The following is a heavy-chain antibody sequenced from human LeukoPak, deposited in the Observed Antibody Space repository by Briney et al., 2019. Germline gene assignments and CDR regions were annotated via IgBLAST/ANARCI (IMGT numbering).Heavy chain of an antibody. V-gene: IGHV4-34*01. Sequence: SDTLSLTCAVYGGSFSGYYWSWIRQPPGKGLEWIGEINHSGSHNYNPSLKSRVTISVDTSKNQFPLKLSSVTAADTAVYYCARVSGGNKSPFDYWGQGTLVTVSS. D-gene: IGHD4-23*01. J-gene: IGHJ4*02. CDR3: ARVSGGNKSPFDY. CDR2: INHSGSH. CDR1: GGSFSGYY.